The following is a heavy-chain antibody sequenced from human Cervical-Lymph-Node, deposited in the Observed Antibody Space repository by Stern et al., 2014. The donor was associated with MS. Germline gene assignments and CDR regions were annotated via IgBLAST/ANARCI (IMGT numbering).Heavy chain of an antibody. CDR1: GFAFSSSW. Sequence: EVQLVESGGGIVQPGGSLRLSCAASGFAFSSSWMHWVRQVPGKGLEWVSRINSNELDIPYADSVKGRFTISRDNAKNRLYLQMNSLGAEDTAVYYCVRVGDFDSSGYYAYLRHWGQGTLVTVSS. V-gene: IGHV3-74*02. J-gene: IGHJ1*01. D-gene: IGHD3-22*01. CDR2: INSNELDI. CDR3: VRVGDFDSSGYYAYLRH.